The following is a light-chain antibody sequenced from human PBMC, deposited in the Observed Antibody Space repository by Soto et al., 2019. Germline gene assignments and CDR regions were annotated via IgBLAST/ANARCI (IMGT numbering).Light chain of an antibody. Sequence: SVLTQPASVSGSPGQSITISCTGTSSDVGGYNYVSWYQQHPGKAPKLMIYDVSNRPSGVSYRFSGSKSGNTASLTISGLQAVDEADYYCSSYTSSSTNVFGTGTKVTVL. CDR2: DVS. CDR1: SSDVGGYNY. J-gene: IGLJ1*01. CDR3: SSYTSSSTNV. V-gene: IGLV2-14*01.